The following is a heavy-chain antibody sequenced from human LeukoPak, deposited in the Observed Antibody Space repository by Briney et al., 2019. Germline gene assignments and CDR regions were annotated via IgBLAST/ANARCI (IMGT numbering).Heavy chain of an antibody. D-gene: IGHD3-3*01. CDR3: ARSPTEDDFWSGYTHPPYYMDV. CDR2: VYGGGST. Sequence: GGSLRLSCAASGFTVSSHYMSWVRQAPGTGLEWVSVVYGGGSTYYADFVKGRFTISRDNSKNTLYLQMNSLRAEDTAVYYCARSPTEDDFWSGYTHPPYYMDVWGKGATVTVSS. CDR1: GFTVSSHY. V-gene: IGHV3-53*01. J-gene: IGHJ6*03.